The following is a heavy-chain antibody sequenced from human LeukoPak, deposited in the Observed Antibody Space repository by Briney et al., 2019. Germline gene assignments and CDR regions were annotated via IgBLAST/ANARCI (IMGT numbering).Heavy chain of an antibody. V-gene: IGHV3-30*01. CDR2: ISYDGSNK. Sequence: GGSLRLSFAASGFTFSSYTMHWVRQAPGKGLEWVAVISYDGSNKYYADSVKGRFTISRDTSKNTLYLQMNSLRAEDTAVYSCARAFYRSGVVTGWFDPWGQGTLVTVFS. J-gene: IGHJ5*02. CDR1: GFTFSSYT. CDR3: ARAFYRSGVVTGWFDP. D-gene: IGHD3-3*01.